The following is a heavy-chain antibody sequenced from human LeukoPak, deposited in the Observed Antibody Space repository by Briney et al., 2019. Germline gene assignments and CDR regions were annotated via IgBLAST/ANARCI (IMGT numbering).Heavy chain of an antibody. Sequence: ASVTVSCQASGYTFTGYYMHWVRQAPGQGLEWMGWINPNSGGTNYTQKFQGRVTMTRDTSISTTYMELSRLRFDDTAVYYCARGSLVGTSFDYFDYWGQGTLVTVSS. D-gene: IGHD1-26*01. CDR1: GYTFTGYY. V-gene: IGHV1-2*02. CDR2: INPNSGGT. J-gene: IGHJ4*02. CDR3: ARGSLVGTSFDYFDY.